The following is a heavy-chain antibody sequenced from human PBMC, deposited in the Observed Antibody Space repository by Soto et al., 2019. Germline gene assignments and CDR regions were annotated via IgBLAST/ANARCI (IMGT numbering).Heavy chain of an antibody. Sequence: SVKVSCKAPGGNFSSNGIRWVRQAPGQGLEFMGGIIPTFGTTNYAHKFRGRVTITADESTGTAYMELSSLRSDDTAVYYCAGASESTWYNWLDRWGQGTLVTVS. J-gene: IGHJ5*02. CDR1: GGNFSSNG. CDR3: AGASESTWYNWLDR. V-gene: IGHV1-69*13. D-gene: IGHD6-6*01. CDR2: IIPTFGTT.